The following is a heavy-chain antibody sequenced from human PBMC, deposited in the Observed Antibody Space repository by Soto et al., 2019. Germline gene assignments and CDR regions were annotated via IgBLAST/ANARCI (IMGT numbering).Heavy chain of an antibody. D-gene: IGHD6-6*01. CDR3: ARGGHSSSSGYYYYYYGMDV. CDR1: GGSISSYH. CDR2: INHSGST. Sequence: SETLSLSCTVSGGSISSYHWSWIRQPPGKGLEWIGEINHSGSTNYNPSLKSRVTISVDTSKNQFSLKLSSVTAADTAVYYCARGGHSSSSGYYYYYYGMDVWGQAPTVTVSS. V-gene: IGHV4-34*01. J-gene: IGHJ6*02.